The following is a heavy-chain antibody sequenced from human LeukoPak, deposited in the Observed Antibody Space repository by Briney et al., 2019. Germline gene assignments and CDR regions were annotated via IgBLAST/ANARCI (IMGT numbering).Heavy chain of an antibody. V-gene: IGHV1-18*01. CDR1: GYTFTSYG. J-gene: IGHJ4*02. CDR2: ISAYNGNT. D-gene: IGHD1-26*01. CDR3: ARRVRGLPLGSYYGDY. Sequence: ASVKVSCKASGYTFTSYGISWVRQAPGQGLAWMGWISAYNGNTNYAQKLQGRVTMTTDTSMSTAYMELRSLRSDDTAVYYCARRVRGLPLGSYYGDYWGQGTLVTVSS.